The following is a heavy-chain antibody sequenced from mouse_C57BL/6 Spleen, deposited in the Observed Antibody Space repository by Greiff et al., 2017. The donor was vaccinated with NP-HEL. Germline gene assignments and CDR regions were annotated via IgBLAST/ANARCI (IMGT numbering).Heavy chain of an antibody. CDR3: ARWEGDSSGPCAY. Sequence: QVQLQQPGAELVKPGASVKMSCKASGYTFTSYWITWVKQRPGQGLEWIGDIYPGSGSTNYNEKFKSKATLTVDTSSSTAYMQLSSLTSEDSAVYYCARWEGDSSGPCAYWGQGTLVTVSA. V-gene: IGHV1-55*01. D-gene: IGHD3-2*02. CDR2: IYPGSGST. J-gene: IGHJ3*01. CDR1: GYTFTSYW.